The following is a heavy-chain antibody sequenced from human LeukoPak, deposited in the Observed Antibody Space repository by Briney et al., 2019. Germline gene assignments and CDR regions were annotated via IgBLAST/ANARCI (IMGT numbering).Heavy chain of an antibody. CDR2: WFYSGDT. Sequence: KPSETLSLTCTVSGGSIRDYYWNWIRQSPGKGLEWIGYWFYSGDTNYNPSLKSRVTISVDTSKNQFSLKLSSVTAADTAVYYCARGGTMADDAFDIWGQGTMVTVSS. J-gene: IGHJ3*02. D-gene: IGHD3-10*01. V-gene: IGHV4-59*01. CDR3: ARGGTMADDAFDI. CDR1: GGSIRDYY.